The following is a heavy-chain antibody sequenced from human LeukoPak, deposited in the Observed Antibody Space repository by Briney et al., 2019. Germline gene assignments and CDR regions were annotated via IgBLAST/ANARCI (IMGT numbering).Heavy chain of an antibody. CDR1: GGPISSGSYY. V-gene: IGHV4-61*01. D-gene: IGHD4-23*01. J-gene: IGHJ3*02. CDR3: ATLTGGDDAFDI. CDR2: IFYTGST. Sequence: SETLSLTCTVSGGPISSGSYYWSWLRQPPGKGLEWIGYIFYTGSTNYNPSLKSRVTISVLTSKNRFSLKLSSVTAADTAVYYCATLTGGDDAFDIWGQGTMVTVSS.